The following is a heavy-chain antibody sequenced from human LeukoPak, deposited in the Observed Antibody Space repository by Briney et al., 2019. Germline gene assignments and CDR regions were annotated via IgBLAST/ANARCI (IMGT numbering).Heavy chain of an antibody. J-gene: IGHJ5*02. CDR1: GDTFSSYA. D-gene: IGHD3-3*01. V-gene: IGHV1-69*04. CDR3: ARRFLGNWFDP. Sequence: ASVKVSCKASGDTFSSYAISWVRQAPGQGLEWMGRIIPILGIANYAQKFQGRVTITADKSTSTAYMELSSLRFEDTAVYYCARRFLGNWFDPWGQGTLVTVSS. CDR2: IIPILGIA.